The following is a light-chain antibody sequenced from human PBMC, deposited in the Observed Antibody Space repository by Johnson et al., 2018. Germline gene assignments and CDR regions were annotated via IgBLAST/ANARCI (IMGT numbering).Light chain of an antibody. CDR3: GTWDSSLSSGNV. CDR1: SSNIGNNY. CDR2: ENN. J-gene: IGLJ1*01. Sequence: QSVLTHPPSVSAAPGQKVTISCSGSSSNIGNNYVSWYQQLPGTAPKLLIYENNKRPSGIPDRFSGSKSGTSATLGITGLQTGDEDDYYCGTWDSSLSSGNVFGTGTKVTVL. V-gene: IGLV1-51*02.